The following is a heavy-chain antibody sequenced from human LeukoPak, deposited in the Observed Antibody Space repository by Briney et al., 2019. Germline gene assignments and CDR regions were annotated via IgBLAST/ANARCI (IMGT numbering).Heavy chain of an antibody. CDR1: GFTFSNYW. Sequence: GGSLRLSCAASGFTFSNYWMHWVRQVPGKGLVWVSRINDDGSATFYADSVKGRFTISRDNAKNTLFLQINSLRAEDTTVYYCAREILAPGKTHDYWGQGTLVTVSS. CDR2: INDDGSAT. CDR3: AREILAPGKTHDY. V-gene: IGHV3-74*01. J-gene: IGHJ4*02.